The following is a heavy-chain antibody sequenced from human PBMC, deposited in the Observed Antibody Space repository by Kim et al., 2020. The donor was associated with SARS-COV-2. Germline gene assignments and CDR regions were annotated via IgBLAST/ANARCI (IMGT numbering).Heavy chain of an antibody. Sequence: GGSLRLSCAASGFTFSSYAMHWVRQAPGKGLEWVAVISYDGSNKYYADSVKGRFTISRDNSKNTVYLQMNSLRAEDTAVYYCARGPVRAAAGILIPYYYYYGMDVWGQGTTVTVSS. J-gene: IGHJ6*02. D-gene: IGHD6-13*01. CDR1: GFTFSSYA. V-gene: IGHV3-30-3*01. CDR3: ARGPVRAAAGILIPYYYYYGMDV. CDR2: ISYDGSNK.